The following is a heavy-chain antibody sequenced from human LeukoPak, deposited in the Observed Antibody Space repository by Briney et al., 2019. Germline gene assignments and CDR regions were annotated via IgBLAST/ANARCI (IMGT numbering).Heavy chain of an antibody. Sequence: SETLSLTCAVYGGSFSGYYWSWIRQPAGKGLEWIGRIYSSGSTNYNPSLKSRVTMSLDTSKNQFSLKLRSVTAADTAVYYCARGGYYDSSGHGEFWGQGTLVTVSS. CDR3: ARGGYYDSSGHGEF. D-gene: IGHD3-22*01. V-gene: IGHV4-59*10. J-gene: IGHJ4*02. CDR2: IYSSGST. CDR1: GGSFSGYY.